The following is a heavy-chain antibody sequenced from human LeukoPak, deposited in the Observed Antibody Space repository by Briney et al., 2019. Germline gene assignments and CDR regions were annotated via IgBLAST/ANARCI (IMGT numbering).Heavy chain of an antibody. D-gene: IGHD2-15*01. CDR3: ARAGGYYYYYMDV. Sequence: AGGSLRLSCAASGFNISIYWMHWVRQAPGKGLVWVSRINSDGSSAIYADSVKGRFTFSRDNAKNMLYLQMDSLRAEDTAVYYCARAGGYYYYYMDVWGKGTRVTVSS. V-gene: IGHV3-74*01. CDR1: GFNISIYW. CDR2: INSDGSSA. J-gene: IGHJ6*03.